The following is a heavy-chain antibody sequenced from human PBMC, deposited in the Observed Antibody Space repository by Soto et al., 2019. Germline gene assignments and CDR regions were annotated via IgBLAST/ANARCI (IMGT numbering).Heavy chain of an antibody. CDR1: GGSISSHY. CDR3: ARDGREASGMDV. CDR2: IYYRGST. Sequence: SETLSLICTVSGGSISSHYWSWVRQAPGKGLEWIGHIYYRGSTSYNPSLRSRSTISVDTSNNQFSLKLNSVTTADTAVYYCARDGREASGMDVWGQGTKVTVSS. D-gene: IGHD1-26*01. J-gene: IGHJ6*02. V-gene: IGHV4-59*11.